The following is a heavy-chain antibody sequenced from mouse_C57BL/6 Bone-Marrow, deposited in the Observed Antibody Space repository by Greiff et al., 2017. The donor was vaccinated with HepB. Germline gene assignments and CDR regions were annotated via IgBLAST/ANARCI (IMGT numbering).Heavy chain of an antibody. Sequence: QVQLQQPGAELVKPGASVKVSCKASGYTFTSYWMHWVKQRPGQGLEWIGRIHPSDSDTNYNQKFKGKATLTVDKSSSTAYMQLSSLTSEDSAVYYCAIGRISYDYDGFAYWGQGTLVTVSA. D-gene: IGHD2-4*01. V-gene: IGHV1-74*01. CDR3: AIGRISYDYDGFAY. J-gene: IGHJ3*01. CDR2: IHPSDSDT. CDR1: GYTFTSYW.